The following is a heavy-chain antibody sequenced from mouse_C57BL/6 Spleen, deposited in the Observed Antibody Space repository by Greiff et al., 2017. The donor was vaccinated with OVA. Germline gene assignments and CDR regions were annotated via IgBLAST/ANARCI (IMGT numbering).Heavy chain of an antibody. D-gene: IGHD2-5*01. V-gene: IGHV1-66*01. CDR2: IYPGSGNT. CDR3: ARSGYSNYVYFDV. J-gene: IGHJ1*03. Sequence: VQLQQSGPELVKPGASVKISCKASGYSFTSYYIHWVKQRPGQGLEWIGWIYPGSGNTKYNEKFKGKATLTADTSSSTAYMQLSSLTAEDSAVYYCARSGYSNYVYFDVWGTGTTVTVSS. CDR1: GYSFTSYY.